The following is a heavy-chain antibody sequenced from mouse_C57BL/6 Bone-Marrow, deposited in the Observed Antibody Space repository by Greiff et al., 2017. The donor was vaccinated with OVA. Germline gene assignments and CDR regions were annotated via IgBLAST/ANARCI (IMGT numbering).Heavy chain of an antibody. CDR2: IHPNSGST. V-gene: IGHV1-64*01. CDR3: ARGYGSPHWYFDV. D-gene: IGHD1-1*01. CDR1: GYTFTSYW. Sequence: QVQLQQPGAELVKPGASVKLSCKASGYTFTSYWMHWVKQRPGQGLEWIGMIHPNSGSTNYNEKFKSKATLTVDKSSSTAYMQLSSLTSEDSAVYYCARGYGSPHWYFDVWGTGTTVTVSS. J-gene: IGHJ1*03.